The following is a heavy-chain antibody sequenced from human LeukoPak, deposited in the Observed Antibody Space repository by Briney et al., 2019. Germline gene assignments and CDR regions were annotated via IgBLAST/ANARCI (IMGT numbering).Heavy chain of an antibody. CDR2: TNTNTGNP. J-gene: IGHJ6*02. V-gene: IGHV7-4-1*02. CDR3: ARDKYCSRTSCYFTGMDV. D-gene: IGHD2-2*01. Sequence: ASVKVSCKASGYTFTSYAMNWVRQAPGQGLEWMGWTNTNTGNPTYAQGFTGRFVFSLDTSVSTAYLQISSLKAEDTAVYYCARDKYCSRTSCYFTGMDVWGQGTTVTVSS. CDR1: GYTFTSYA.